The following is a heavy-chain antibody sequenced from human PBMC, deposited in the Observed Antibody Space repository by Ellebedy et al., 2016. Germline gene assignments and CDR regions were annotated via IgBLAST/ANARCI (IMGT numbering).Heavy chain of an antibody. J-gene: IGHJ4*02. CDR1: GDSIISSHW. CDR3: ASARWDH. Sequence: GSLRLSXTVSGDSIISSHWWSWVRQPPGKGLEWIGEIYHTGSTNYNPSPKSRVTISIDNSKDQFSLQLRSVTAADTAVYFCASARWDHWGQGTLVTVSS. V-gene: IGHV4-4*01. CDR2: IYHTGST. D-gene: IGHD5-24*01.